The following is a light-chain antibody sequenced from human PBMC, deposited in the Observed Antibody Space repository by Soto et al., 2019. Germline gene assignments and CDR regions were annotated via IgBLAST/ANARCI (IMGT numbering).Light chain of an antibody. CDR3: QRYGTSLPLT. V-gene: IGKV3-20*01. CDR1: QSVSSNY. CDR2: GAS. Sequence: EIVLTQSPGTLSLSPGDRATLSCRASQSVSSNYLAWYQQKPGQAPRLLIYGASSRATGIPDRFSGIGSGTAFPLTISRLEPEVFAVYYCQRYGTSLPLTFGGGTKVEIK. J-gene: IGKJ4*01.